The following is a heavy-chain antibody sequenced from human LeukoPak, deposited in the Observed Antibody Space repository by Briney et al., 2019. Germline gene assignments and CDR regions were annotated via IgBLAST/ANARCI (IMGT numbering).Heavy chain of an antibody. CDR3: PRMTTGHEY. CDR2: VNHSGYT. J-gene: IGHJ4*02. Sequence: SETLSLTCGVSGTSFSSYYWSWIRQTPGKGLEWIGEVNHSGYTNMNPSLKSRVTISVDTSKNQFSLMLTSVTAADTAVYFCPRMTTGHEYWGQGTLVTVSS. D-gene: IGHD4-17*01. CDR1: GTSFSSYY. V-gene: IGHV4-34*01.